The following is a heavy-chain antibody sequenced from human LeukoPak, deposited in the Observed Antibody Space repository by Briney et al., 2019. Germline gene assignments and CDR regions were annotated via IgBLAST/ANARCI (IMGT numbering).Heavy chain of an antibody. V-gene: IGHV4-30-4*07. CDR2: IHYSGST. J-gene: IGHJ4*02. D-gene: IGHD5-12*01. CDR3: ARGGGYSGYNFDC. Sequence: PSETLSLTCAVSGGSINSGGYSWSWIRQPPGKGLEWIGYIHYSGSTYHNPSLKSRITISVDTSKNQFSLKLSSVTAADTAIYYCARGGGYSGYNFDCWGQGTLVTVSS. CDR1: GGSINSGGYS.